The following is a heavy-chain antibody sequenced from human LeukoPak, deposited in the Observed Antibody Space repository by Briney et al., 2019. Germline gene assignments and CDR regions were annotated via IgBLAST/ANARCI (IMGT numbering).Heavy chain of an antibody. J-gene: IGHJ4*02. CDR1: GGSISSYY. CDR3: ARGSGYPYFDY. V-gene: IGHV4-59*01. CDR2: IYYSGST. D-gene: IGHD3-22*01. Sequence: SETLSLTCTVSGGSISSYYWSWIRQPPGKGLEWIGYIYYSGSTNYNPSLKSRVTISVDTSKNQFSLKLSSVTAADTAVYYCARGSGYPYFDYWGQGTLVTVSS.